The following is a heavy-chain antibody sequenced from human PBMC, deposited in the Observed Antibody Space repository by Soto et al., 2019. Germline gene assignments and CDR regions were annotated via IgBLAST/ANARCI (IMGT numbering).Heavy chain of an antibody. Sequence: QVQLVQSGAEVKKPGASVKVSCKASGYTFTGYYMHWVRQAPGQGLEWMGWINPNSGGPNYAQKFQGWVTMTRDTSISTAYMELSRLRSDDTAVYYCARDGYYYGSGSYYNDPDYGMDVWGQGTTVTVSS. D-gene: IGHD3-10*01. CDR3: ARDGYYYGSGSYYNDPDYGMDV. CDR2: INPNSGGP. V-gene: IGHV1-2*04. J-gene: IGHJ6*02. CDR1: GYTFTGYY.